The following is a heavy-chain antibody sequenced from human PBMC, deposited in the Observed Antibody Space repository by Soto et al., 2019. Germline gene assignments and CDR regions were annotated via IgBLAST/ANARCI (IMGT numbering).Heavy chain of an antibody. CDR3: ARGGYCRSTSCYILSSAFDI. J-gene: IGHJ3*02. D-gene: IGHD2-2*02. V-gene: IGHV4-59*01. CDR1: GGSISSYY. Sequence: QVQLQESGPGLVKPSETLSLTCTVSGGSISSYYWSWIRQPPGKGLEWIGYIYYSGSTNYNPSLMSRVTISVDTSKNQFSLKLSSVTAADTAVYYCARGGYCRSTSCYILSSAFDIWGQGPMVTVSS. CDR2: IYYSGST.